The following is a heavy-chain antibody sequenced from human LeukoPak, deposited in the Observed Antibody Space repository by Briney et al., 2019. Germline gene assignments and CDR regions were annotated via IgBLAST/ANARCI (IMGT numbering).Heavy chain of an antibody. CDR2: IYISEST. CDR1: GGSISSYY. V-gene: IGHV4-4*07. D-gene: IGHD3-16*01. J-gene: IGHJ4*02. Sequence: SETLSLTCTVSGGSISSYYWSWIRQPAGKGLEWIGRIYISESTNYNPSLKSRVTVSVDTSKNQISLKLSSVTAADTAVYYCAREGLGIEGGGFDYWGQGTLLTVSS. CDR3: AREGLGIEGGGFDY.